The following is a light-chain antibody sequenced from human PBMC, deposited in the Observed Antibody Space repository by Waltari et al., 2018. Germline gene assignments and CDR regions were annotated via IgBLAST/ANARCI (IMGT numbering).Light chain of an antibody. CDR3: QVWDANNDPGV. CDR2: YDS. J-gene: IGLJ1*01. CDR1: NIETKS. V-gene: IGLV3-21*04. Sequence: SYVLTQPPSVSVAPGKTARITCGGNNIETKSVHWYHQKPGQAPILVISYDSDRPSGIPERFSGSNSGNTATLTISRVEAADEADYYCQVWDANNDPGVFGTGTEVTVL.